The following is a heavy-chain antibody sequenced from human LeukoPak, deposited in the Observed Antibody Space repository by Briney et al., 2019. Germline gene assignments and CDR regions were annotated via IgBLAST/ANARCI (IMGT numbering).Heavy chain of an antibody. D-gene: IGHD1-26*01. CDR1: GFTFVNYG. V-gene: IGHV3-30*02. Sequence: GGSLRLSCAASGFTFVNYGMHWVRQAPGKGLEWVAFIRYDGTSKYYADSVKGRFTISRDNSKNTLYLQMNSLRAEDTAVYYCAKDEVGATGFGFDYWGQGTLVTVSS. CDR3: AKDEVGATGFGFDY. J-gene: IGHJ4*02. CDR2: IRYDGTSK.